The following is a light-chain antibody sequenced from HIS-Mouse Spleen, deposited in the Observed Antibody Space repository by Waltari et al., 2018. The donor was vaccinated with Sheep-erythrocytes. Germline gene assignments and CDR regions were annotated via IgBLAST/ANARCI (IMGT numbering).Light chain of an antibody. CDR1: SSYVGGYNY. V-gene: IGLV2-8*01. J-gene: IGLJ3*02. CDR2: EVS. Sequence: QSALTQPPSASGSPGQSVPISCTGTSSYVGGYNYFSWYQQHPGKAPKPMIYEVSKRPSGVPDRFSGSKSGNTASLTVSGLQAEDEADYYCSSYAGSNNWVFGGGTKLTVL. CDR3: SSYAGSNNWV.